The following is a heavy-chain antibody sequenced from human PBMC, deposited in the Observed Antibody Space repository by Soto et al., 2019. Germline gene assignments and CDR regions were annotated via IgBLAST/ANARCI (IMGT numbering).Heavy chain of an antibody. CDR3: ASSEGSYPFDY. D-gene: IGHD1-26*01. CDR2: IYYSGST. V-gene: IGHV4-59*01. J-gene: IGHJ4*02. Sequence: QVQLQESGPGLVKPSETLSLTCTVSGGSISSYYWSWLRQPPGKGLEWIGYIYYSGSTNYNPSLKSRVTISVDTSKNQFSLKLSSVTAADTAVYYCASSEGSYPFDYWGQGTLVTVSS. CDR1: GGSISSYY.